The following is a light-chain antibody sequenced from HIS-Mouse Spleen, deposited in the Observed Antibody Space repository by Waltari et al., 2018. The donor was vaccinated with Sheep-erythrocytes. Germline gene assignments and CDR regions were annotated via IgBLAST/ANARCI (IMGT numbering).Light chain of an antibody. CDR3: SSYTSSSTWV. CDR2: EVS. CDR1: SSDVGGYNS. V-gene: IGLV2-14*01. Sequence: QSALTQPASVSGSPGQSITISCTGTSSDVGGYNSVSWYQQHPGKAPKLMISEVSNRPSGGSNRCSGSKSGNTASLTISGLQAEDEADYYCSSYTSSSTWVFGGGTKLTVL. J-gene: IGLJ3*02.